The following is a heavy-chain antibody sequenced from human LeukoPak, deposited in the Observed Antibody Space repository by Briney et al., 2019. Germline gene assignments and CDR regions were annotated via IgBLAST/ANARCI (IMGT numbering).Heavy chain of an antibody. D-gene: IGHD5-18*01. V-gene: IGHV1-2*02. CDR1: GYY. Sequence: ASVKVSCKASGYYMHWVRQAPGQGLEWMGWINPNSGGTKYAQKFQGRVTMTRDTSISTAYMELSRLRSDDTAVYYCARLTDTAMDYWGQGTLVTVSS. CDR2: INPNSGGT. CDR3: ARLTDTAMDY. J-gene: IGHJ4*02.